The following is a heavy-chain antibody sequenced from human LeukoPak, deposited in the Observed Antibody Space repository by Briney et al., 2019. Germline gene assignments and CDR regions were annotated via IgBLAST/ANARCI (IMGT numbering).Heavy chain of an antibody. D-gene: IGHD1-14*01. CDR2: INPSGGST. Sequence: ASVKVSCKASGYTFTSCYMHWVRQAPGQGLEWMGIINPSGGSTSYAQKFQGRVTMTRDTSTSTVYMELSSLRSEDTAVYYCARGNPTPGLAPAWSYYYYGMDVWGQGTTVTVSS. V-gene: IGHV1-46*01. J-gene: IGHJ6*02. CDR1: GYTFTSCY. CDR3: ARGNPTPGLAPAWSYYYYGMDV.